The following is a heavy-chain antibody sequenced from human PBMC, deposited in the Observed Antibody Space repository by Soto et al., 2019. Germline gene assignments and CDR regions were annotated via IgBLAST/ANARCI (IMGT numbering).Heavy chain of an antibody. CDR2: RTRTGTT. V-gene: IGHV3-23*01. J-gene: IGHJ4*02. Sequence: EVQLLESGGGLVHPGGSLRLSCVASGFSLSDYSMTWVRQGPGRGLEWVATRTRTGTTFYADSVKGRFTISRDNSRNTLSLQMYSLRAEDTARYYCAKRATTVPTPGNYFDCWGQGTLVTVSS. CDR1: GFSLSDYS. CDR3: AKRATTVPTPGNYFDC. D-gene: IGHD2-15*01.